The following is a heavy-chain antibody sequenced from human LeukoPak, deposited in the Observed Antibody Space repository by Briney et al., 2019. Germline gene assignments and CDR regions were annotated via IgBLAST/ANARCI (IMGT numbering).Heavy chain of an antibody. CDR1: GGSISSGSYY. CDR3: ASTHVTYCSGGSCYGGYYYYMDV. V-gene: IGHV4-61*02. CDR2: IYTSGST. D-gene: IGHD2-15*01. J-gene: IGHJ6*03. Sequence: SETLSLTCTVSGGSISSGSYYWSWIRQPAGKGLEWIGRIYTSGSTNYNPSLKSRVTISVDTSKNQFSLKLSSVTAADTAVYYCASTHVTYCSGGSCYGGYYYYMDVWGKGTTVTISS.